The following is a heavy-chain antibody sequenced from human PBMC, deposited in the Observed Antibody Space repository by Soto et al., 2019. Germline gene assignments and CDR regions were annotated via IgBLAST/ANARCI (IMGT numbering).Heavy chain of an antibody. CDR3: AIANYGDDDY. CDR2: IKAYSGNT. D-gene: IGHD4-17*01. CDR1: GYTFSTST. Sequence: LVQSGAEAKKPGTSVKVSCKASGYTFSTSTISWVRQAPGQGLEWLGWIKAYSGNTNYAPKLQGIATMTTDTSTSTAYLELRSLTNGDTAMYYCAIANYGDDDYWGQGTLVTVSS. V-gene: IGHV1-18*04. J-gene: IGHJ4*02.